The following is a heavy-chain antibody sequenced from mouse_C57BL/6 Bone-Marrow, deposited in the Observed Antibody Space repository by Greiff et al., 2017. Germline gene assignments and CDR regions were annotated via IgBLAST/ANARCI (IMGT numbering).Heavy chain of an antibody. CDR1: GFTFSSYA. V-gene: IGHV5-4*01. J-gene: IGHJ4*01. D-gene: IGHD1-1*01. CDR3: ARDFFLYYYERGYAMDY. Sequence: DVMLVESGGGLVKPGGSLKLSCAASGFTFSSYAMSWVRQTPEKRLEWVATISDGGSYTYYPDNVKGRFTISRDNAKNNLYLQMSHLKSEDTAMYYCARDFFLYYYERGYAMDYWGQGTSVTVSS. CDR2: ISDGGSYT.